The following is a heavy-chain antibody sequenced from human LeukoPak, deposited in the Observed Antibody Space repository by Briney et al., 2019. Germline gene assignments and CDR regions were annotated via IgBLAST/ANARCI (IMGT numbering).Heavy chain of an antibody. CDR2: IYPGDSDT. CDR1: GYSFTSYW. D-gene: IGHD3-10*01. V-gene: IGHV5-51*01. Sequence: GESLKISCKGSGYSFTSYWIGWVRQMPGKGLEWMGIIYPGDSDTRYSPSFQGQVTISADKSISTAYLQWSSLKASDTAMYYCARREVSWDRGGGVDYWGQGTLVTVSS. CDR3: ARREVSWDRGGGVDY. J-gene: IGHJ4*02.